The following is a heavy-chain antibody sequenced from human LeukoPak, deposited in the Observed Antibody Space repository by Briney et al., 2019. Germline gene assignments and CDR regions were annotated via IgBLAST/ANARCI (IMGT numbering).Heavy chain of an antibody. Sequence: SETLSLTCAVYGWSFNDYYWNWVRQPPGKGQEWIWEINARGDTNYNPSLKSRVTISVDSSKNQFAMTLTSMIAADTAIYCCARGQGPGARGYNWFDPWGQGTLVTVSS. CDR2: INARGDT. CDR3: ARGQGPGARGYNWFDP. D-gene: IGHD3-10*01. V-gene: IGHV4-34*01. CDR1: GWSFNDYY. J-gene: IGHJ5*02.